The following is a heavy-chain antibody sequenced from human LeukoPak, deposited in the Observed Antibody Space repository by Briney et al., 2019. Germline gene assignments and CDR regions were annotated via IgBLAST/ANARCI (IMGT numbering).Heavy chain of an antibody. CDR2: ISWNSGSI. CDR1: GLTSDDYA. V-gene: IGHV3-9*02. CDR3: AKNADYSSGWYGGGGFDY. D-gene: IGHD6-19*01. Sequence: GRSLRLSRAASGLTSDDYATHWVRQAPGKSPEWVSGISWNSGSIGYADSVKGRFTISRDNVKNSLYLQMNSLRAEDTALYYCAKNADYSSGWYGGGGFDYWGQGTLVTVSS. J-gene: IGHJ4*02.